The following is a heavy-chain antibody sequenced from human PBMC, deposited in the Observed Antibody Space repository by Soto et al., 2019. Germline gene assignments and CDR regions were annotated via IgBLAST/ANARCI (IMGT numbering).Heavy chain of an antibody. V-gene: IGHV1-69*13. CDR1: GGTFSSYA. J-gene: IGHJ1*01. CDR3: ARDPYEDSSGKGRFQH. CDR2: IIPIFGTA. Sequence: GASVKVSCKASGGTFSSYAISWVRQAPGQGLEWMGGIIPIFGTANYAQKFQGRVTITADESTSTAYMELSSLRSEDTAVYYCARDPYEDSSGKGRFQHWGQGTLVTVSS. D-gene: IGHD3-22*01.